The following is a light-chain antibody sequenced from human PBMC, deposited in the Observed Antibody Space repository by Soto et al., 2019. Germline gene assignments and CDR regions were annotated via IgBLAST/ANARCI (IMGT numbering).Light chain of an antibody. V-gene: IGLV1-44*01. J-gene: IGLJ1*01. Sequence: QSVLTQPPSASGTPGQRVTISCSGSGSNIGSNTVNWYQQLPGTAPKLLIYSNNQRPSGVPDRFSGSKSGTSASLAISGLQSEDEADYYCAAWDDSLNGRGVVGTGTKVTGL. CDR1: GSNIGSNT. CDR3: AAWDDSLNGRGV. CDR2: SNN.